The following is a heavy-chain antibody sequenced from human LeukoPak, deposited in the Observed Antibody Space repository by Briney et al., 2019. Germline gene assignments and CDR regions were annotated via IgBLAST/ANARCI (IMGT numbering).Heavy chain of an antibody. D-gene: IGHD3-22*01. CDR2: ISSSGSTI. V-gene: IGHV3-48*03. CDR1: GFTFSSYE. CDR3: ARDGVSYYYDSSGGYYFDY. J-gene: IGHJ4*02. Sequence: PGGSLRLSCAASGFTFSSYEMNWGRQAPGKGLEWVSYISSSGSTIYYADSVKGRFTISRDNAKNSLYLQMNSLRAEDTAVYYCARDGVSYYYDSSGGYYFDYWGQGTLVTVSS.